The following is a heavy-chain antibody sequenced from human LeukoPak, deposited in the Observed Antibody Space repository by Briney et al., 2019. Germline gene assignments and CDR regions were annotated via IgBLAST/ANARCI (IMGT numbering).Heavy chain of an antibody. CDR2: INHSGST. Sequence: SETLSLTCTVSGGFISSSSYYWGWIRQPPGKGLEWIGEINHSGSTNYNPSLKSRVTISVDTSKNQFSLKLSSVTAADTAVYYCARAPPRITYYDFWSGYYYDYWGQGTLVTVSS. V-gene: IGHV4-39*07. J-gene: IGHJ4*02. CDR1: GGFISSSSYY. CDR3: ARAPPRITYYDFWSGYYYDY. D-gene: IGHD3-3*01.